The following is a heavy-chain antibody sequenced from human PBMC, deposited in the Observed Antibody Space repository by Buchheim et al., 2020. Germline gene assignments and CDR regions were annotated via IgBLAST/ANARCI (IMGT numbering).Heavy chain of an antibody. CDR1: GYTISTNG. CDR2: MNPNSGNT. Sequence: QVHLVQSGAEVKKPGASVTVSCKASGYTISTNGISWVRQAPGQGLEWMGWMNPNSGNTGYAQKFQGRVTMTRNTSISTAYMELSSLRSEDTAVYYCARRPPRSYYFDYWGQGTL. D-gene: IGHD3-16*02. J-gene: IGHJ4*02. V-gene: IGHV1-8*02. CDR3: ARRPPRSYYFDY.